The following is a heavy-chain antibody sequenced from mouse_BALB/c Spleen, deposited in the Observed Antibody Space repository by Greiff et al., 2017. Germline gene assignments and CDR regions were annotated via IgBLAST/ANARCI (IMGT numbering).Heavy chain of an antibody. CDR1: GFNIKDTY. CDR2: IDPANGNT. Sequence: VQLQQSGAELVKPGASVKLSCTASGFNIKDTYMHWVKQRPEQGLEWIGRIDPANGNTKYDPKFQGKATITADTSSNTAYLQLSSLTSEDTAVYYCARSGYYGSSLFAYWGQGTLVTVSA. V-gene: IGHV14-3*02. CDR3: ARSGYYGSSLFAY. D-gene: IGHD1-1*01. J-gene: IGHJ3*01.